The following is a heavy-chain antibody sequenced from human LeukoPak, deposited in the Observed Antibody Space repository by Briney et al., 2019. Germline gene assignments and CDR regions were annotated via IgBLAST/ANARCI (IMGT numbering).Heavy chain of an antibody. CDR2: IFSSGNN. CDR3: ASFCASTTCYNDGTNFAF. D-gene: IGHD2-2*01. CDR1: DGSMSSGTYY. Sequence: SQTLSLTCTVSDGSMSSGTYYWSWIRQPAGKGLEYIGRIFSSGNNNYNPSLKSRITMSTDTSKNQFSLNLSSVTAADSAVYYCASFCASTTCYNDGTNFAFWGQGTLVTVSS. J-gene: IGHJ4*02. V-gene: IGHV4-61*02.